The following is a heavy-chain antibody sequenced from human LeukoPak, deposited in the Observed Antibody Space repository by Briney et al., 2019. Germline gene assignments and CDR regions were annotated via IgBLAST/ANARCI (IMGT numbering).Heavy chain of an antibody. D-gene: IGHD6-13*01. CDR3: AKTRPLDSSSWSHGDY. Sequence: GGSLRLSCAASGFTFSSYAMSWVRQALGKGLEWVSAISGSGDSTYYGDSVKGRFTISRDNSKNTLYLQMNSLRAEDTAVYYCAKTRPLDSSSWSHGDYWGQGTLVTVSS. CDR1: GFTFSSYA. CDR2: ISGSGDST. J-gene: IGHJ4*02. V-gene: IGHV3-23*01.